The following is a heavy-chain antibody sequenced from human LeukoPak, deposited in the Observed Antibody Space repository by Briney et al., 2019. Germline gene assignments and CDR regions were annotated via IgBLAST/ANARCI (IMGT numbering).Heavy chain of an antibody. CDR2: ISSSSSTI. CDR1: GFTFSSYS. D-gene: IGHD6-6*01. J-gene: IGHJ4*02. CDR3: ARLYSSSSGLAPSY. V-gene: IGHV3-48*04. Sequence: PGGSLRLPCAASGFTFSSYSMNWVRQAPGKGLEWVSYISSSSSTIYYADSVKGRFTISRDNAKNSLYLQMNSLRAEDTAVYYCARLYSSSSGLAPSYWGQGTLVTVSS.